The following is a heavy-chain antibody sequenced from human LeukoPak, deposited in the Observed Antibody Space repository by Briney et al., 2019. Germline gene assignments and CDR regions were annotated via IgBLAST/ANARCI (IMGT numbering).Heavy chain of an antibody. CDR2: MYYSGST. Sequence: SETLSLTXTVSGGSFSSSSYYWGWIRQPPGKGLEWIGSMYYSGSTYYNASLRSRVTISVDTSKNQFSLKLSSVTAADTAVYYCARHFDRDGYKSNAFDIWGQGTMVTVSS. J-gene: IGHJ3*02. D-gene: IGHD5-24*01. CDR1: GGSFSSSSYY. V-gene: IGHV4-39*01. CDR3: ARHFDRDGYKSNAFDI.